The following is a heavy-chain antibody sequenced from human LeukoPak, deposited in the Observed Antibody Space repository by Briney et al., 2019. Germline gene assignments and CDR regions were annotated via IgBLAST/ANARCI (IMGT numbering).Heavy chain of an antibody. CDR3: ARDTRRDTYYHGMDV. V-gene: IGHV3-74*01. D-gene: IGHD5-18*01. Sequence: PGGSLRLSCAASGFTFSNYWVHWVRQAPGKGLVWVSRINPDGSTINYADSVKGRFTISRDNAKNTLYLQMNSLRAEDTAVYYCARDTRRDTYYHGMDVWGQGTTVTVSS. J-gene: IGHJ6*02. CDR2: INPDGSTI. CDR1: GFTFSNYW.